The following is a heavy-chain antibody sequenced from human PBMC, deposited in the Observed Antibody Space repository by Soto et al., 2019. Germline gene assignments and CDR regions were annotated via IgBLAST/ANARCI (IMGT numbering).Heavy chain of an antibody. V-gene: IGHV4-4*07. CDR1: GGSISSYY. Sequence: PSETLSLTCTVSGGSISSYYWSWIRQPAGKGLEWIGRIYTSGSTNYNPSLKSRVTMSVDTSKNQFSLKLSSVTAADTAVYYCAREVEKYSGYETYNWFDPWGQGTLVTVSS. J-gene: IGHJ5*02. CDR3: AREVEKYSGYETYNWFDP. D-gene: IGHD5-12*01. CDR2: IYTSGST.